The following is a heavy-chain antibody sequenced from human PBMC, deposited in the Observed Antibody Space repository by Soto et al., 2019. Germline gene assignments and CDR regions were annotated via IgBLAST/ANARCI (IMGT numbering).Heavy chain of an antibody. CDR3: ARVTCSGGSCYEYYFDY. CDR1: GGTFSSYA. CDR2: IIPIFGTA. Sequence: QVQLVQSGAEVKKPGSSVKVSCKASGGTFSSYAISWVRQAPGQGLEWMGGIIPIFGTANYAQKFQGRVTITADESTSTAYMELSSPRSEDTAVYYCARVTCSGGSCYEYYFDYWGQGTLVTVSS. V-gene: IGHV1-69*01. D-gene: IGHD2-15*01. J-gene: IGHJ4*02.